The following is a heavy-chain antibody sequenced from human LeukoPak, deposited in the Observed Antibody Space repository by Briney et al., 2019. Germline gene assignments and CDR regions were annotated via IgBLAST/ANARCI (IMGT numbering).Heavy chain of an antibody. D-gene: IGHD3-10*01. J-gene: IGHJ4*02. CDR3: ARGSLPHYYGSGSSYDY. V-gene: IGHV3-30*04. CDR2: ISYDGSNK. CDR1: GFTFSSYA. Sequence: GGSLRLSCAASGFTFSSYAMHWVRQAPGKGLEWVAVISYDGSNKYYADSVKGRFTISRDNSKNTLYLQMNSLRAEDTAVYYCARGSLPHYYGSGSSYDYWGQGTLVTVSS.